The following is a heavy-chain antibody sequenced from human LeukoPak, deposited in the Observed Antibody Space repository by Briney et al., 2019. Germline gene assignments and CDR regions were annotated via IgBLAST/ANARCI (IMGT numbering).Heavy chain of an antibody. CDR3: ARHVDRIVGGSEAFDI. D-gene: IGHD2-21*01. J-gene: IGHJ3*02. Sequence: SETLSLTCTVSGGSISSYYWSWIRQPPGKGQEWIGYIYTSGSTNYNPSLKSRVTISVDTSKNQFSLKLSSVTAADTAVYYCARHVDRIVGGSEAFDICGQGTMVTVSS. V-gene: IGHV4-4*09. CDR1: GGSISSYY. CDR2: IYTSGST.